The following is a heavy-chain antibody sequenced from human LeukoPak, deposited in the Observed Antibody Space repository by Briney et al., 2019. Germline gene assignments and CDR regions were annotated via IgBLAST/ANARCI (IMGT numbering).Heavy chain of an antibody. CDR1: GFSFISYG. CDR3: AKRPSDYGDYVSYFDY. CDR2: ISDDGRRK. D-gene: IGHD4-17*01. V-gene: IGHV3-30*18. Sequence: GGSLRLSCAASGFSFISYGMHWVRQAPGNGLEWVGVISDDGRRKDYADSVKGRFTISRDNSKDTLYLQMNSLRAEDTAAYYCAKRPSDYGDYVSYFDYWGQGTLVTVSS. J-gene: IGHJ4*02.